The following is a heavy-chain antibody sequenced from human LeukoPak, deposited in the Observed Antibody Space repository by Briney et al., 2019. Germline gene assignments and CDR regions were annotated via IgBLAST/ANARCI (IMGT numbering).Heavy chain of an antibody. CDR3: ARDGSSGWFNWFDP. D-gene: IGHD6-19*01. Sequence: PGGSLRLSCAASGFTFSSYEMNWVRQAPGKGLEWVSYISSSGSTIYYADSVKGRFTISRDNAKNSLYLQMNSLRAEDTAVYYCARDGSSGWFNWFDPWGQGTLVTDSS. CDR1: GFTFSSYE. CDR2: ISSSGSTI. V-gene: IGHV3-48*03. J-gene: IGHJ5*02.